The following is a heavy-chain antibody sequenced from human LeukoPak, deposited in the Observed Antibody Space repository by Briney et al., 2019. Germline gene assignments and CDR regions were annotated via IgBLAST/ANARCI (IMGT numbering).Heavy chain of an antibody. J-gene: IGHJ4*02. CDR2: ISYDGSNK. Sequence: PGGSLRLSCAASGFTFSSYPMHWVRQAPGKGLEWVALISYDGSNKYYADSVKGRFTISRDNSKNTLYLQMNSLRAEDTAVCYCARDVGYSYGHALDYWGQGTLVTVSS. CDR1: GFTFSSYP. CDR3: ARDVGYSYGHALDY. V-gene: IGHV3-30-3*01. D-gene: IGHD5-18*01.